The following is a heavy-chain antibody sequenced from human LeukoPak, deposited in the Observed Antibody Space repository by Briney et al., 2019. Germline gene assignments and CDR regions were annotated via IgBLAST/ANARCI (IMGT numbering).Heavy chain of an antibody. Sequence: GGSLRLSCAASGFTFSRSAVNWVRQAPGKGLEWVSGISGSGGNTYYADSVKGRFTISRDNSKNTLYLQMNSLRAEDTAVYYCAKGPPYSSSWGAAPFDYWGQGTLVTVSS. J-gene: IGHJ4*02. CDR1: GFTFSRSA. D-gene: IGHD6-13*01. CDR2: ISGSGGNT. CDR3: AKGPPYSSSWGAAPFDY. V-gene: IGHV3-23*01.